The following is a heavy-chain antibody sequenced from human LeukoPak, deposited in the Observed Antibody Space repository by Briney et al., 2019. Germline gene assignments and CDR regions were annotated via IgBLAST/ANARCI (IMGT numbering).Heavy chain of an antibody. D-gene: IGHD3-22*01. V-gene: IGHV1-69*04. CDR2: IIPILGIA. CDR1: GGTFSSYT. CDR3: AREEDYYDSSGYSFVSDY. J-gene: IGHJ4*02. Sequence: SVKVSCKASGGTFSSYTISWVRQAPGQGLEWMGRIIPILGIANYAQKFQGKVTITADKSTSTAYMELSSLRSEDTAVYYCAREEDYYDSSGYSFVSDYWGQGTLVTVSS.